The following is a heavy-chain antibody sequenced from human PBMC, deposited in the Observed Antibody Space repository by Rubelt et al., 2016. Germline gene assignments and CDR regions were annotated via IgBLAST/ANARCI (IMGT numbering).Heavy chain of an antibody. CDR1: GFTFSSYW. J-gene: IGHJ3*02. V-gene: IGHV3-74*01. Sequence: EVQLVESGGGSAQPGGSLRLSCAASGFTFSSYWMHWVRQAPGKGLVWLSRIKSDGGSTSYADSVKGRFTLSRDNAKNTLYLQMNSLRAEDTAGYYCARDGFSGGPDGFDIWGQGTMVTVSS. CDR3: ARDGFSGGPDGFDI. D-gene: IGHD1-26*01. CDR2: IKSDGGST.